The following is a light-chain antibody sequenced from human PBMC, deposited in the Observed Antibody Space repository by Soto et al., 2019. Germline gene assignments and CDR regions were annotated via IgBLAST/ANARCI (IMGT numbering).Light chain of an antibody. CDR2: AAS. CDR1: QSISSN. J-gene: IGKJ2*01. CDR3: QQYNKWPPYT. V-gene: IGKV3-15*01. Sequence: EIVMTQSPATLSVSPGERATLSCRASQSISSNLAWYQQKPGQAPRLLIYAASTRATGVPARFSGSGSGTEFTLTISSLQSEDFAVYFCQQYNKWPPYTFGQGTKVDIK.